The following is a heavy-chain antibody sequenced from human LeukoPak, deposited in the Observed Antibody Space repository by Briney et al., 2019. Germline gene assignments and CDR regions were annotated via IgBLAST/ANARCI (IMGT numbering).Heavy chain of an antibody. CDR2: INPSGGST. Sequence: ASVKVSCKASGYTFTNYYIHWVRQAPGQGLECMGIINPSGGSTSYAQKFQGRVTMTRDMSTSTVYMELSSLRSEDTAVYYCARGSPDDSGSYWLFDYWGQGTLVTVSS. V-gene: IGHV1-46*01. CDR1: GYTFTNYY. CDR3: ARGSPDDSGSYWLFDY. D-gene: IGHD1-26*01. J-gene: IGHJ4*02.